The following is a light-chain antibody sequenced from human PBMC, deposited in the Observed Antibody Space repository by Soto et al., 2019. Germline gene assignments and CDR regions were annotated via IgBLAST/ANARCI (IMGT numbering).Light chain of an antibody. CDR3: QHYNTYWT. CDR2: DVS. J-gene: IGKJ1*01. CDR1: QSISNW. V-gene: IGKV1-5*01. Sequence: DIQMTQSPSTLSASIGDRVTITCRASQSISNWLAWYQQKPGKAPNLLIYDVSSLESGVPSRFSGSGSGTEFTLTISSLKPDDFATYYCQHYNTYWTFGQGTKVDIK.